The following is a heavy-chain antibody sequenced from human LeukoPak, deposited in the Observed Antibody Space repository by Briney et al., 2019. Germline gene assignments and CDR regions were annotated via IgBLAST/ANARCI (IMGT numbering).Heavy chain of an antibody. CDR3: ARHGTYYYDSSGGGIKWFDP. CDR1: GGSINSNSFY. D-gene: IGHD3-22*01. Sequence: SETLSLTCTVSGGSINSNSFYWAWIRQPPGKGLNWIGSIYYSGTTYYNPSLGSRLTISIDTSKNQFSLKLSSVTAADTAVYYCARHGTYYYDSSGGGIKWFDPWGQGTLVTVSS. J-gene: IGHJ5*02. V-gene: IGHV4-39*01. CDR2: IYYSGTT.